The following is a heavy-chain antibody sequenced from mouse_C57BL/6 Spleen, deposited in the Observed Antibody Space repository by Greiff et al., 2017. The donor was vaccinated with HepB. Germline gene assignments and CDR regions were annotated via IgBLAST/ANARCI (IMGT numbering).Heavy chain of an antibody. J-gene: IGHJ3*01. CDR2: INPNNGGT. CDR1: GYTFTDYN. CDR3: ERRPFYGSSYWFAY. Sequence: VQLQQSGPELVKPGASVKMSCKASGYTFTDYNMHWVKQSHGKSLEWIGYINPNNGGTSYNQKFKGKATLTVNKSSSTAYMELRSLTLEDSAVYYCERRPFYGSSYWFAYWGQGTLVTVSA. D-gene: IGHD1-1*01. V-gene: IGHV1-22*01.